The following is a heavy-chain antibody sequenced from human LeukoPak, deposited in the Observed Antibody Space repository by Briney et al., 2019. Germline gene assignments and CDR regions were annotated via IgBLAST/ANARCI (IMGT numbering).Heavy chain of an antibody. V-gene: IGHV4-61*02. Sequence: SETLSLTCTVSGGSINNGGYYWSWIRQPAGKGLEWIGRIYTSGSTNYNPSLKSRVTISVDTSKNQFSLKLSSVTAADTAVYYCARSLPGQLLGYYFDYWGQGTLVTVSS. CDR2: IYTSGST. D-gene: IGHD2-2*01. CDR1: GGSINNGGYY. CDR3: ARSLPGQLLGYYFDY. J-gene: IGHJ4*02.